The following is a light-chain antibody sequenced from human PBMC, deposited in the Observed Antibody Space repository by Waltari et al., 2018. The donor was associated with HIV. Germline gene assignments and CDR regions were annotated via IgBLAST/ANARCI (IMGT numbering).Light chain of an antibody. Sequence: QSVLTQPPSASGTPGQRVTISCSGSSSNIGSNTVNWYQHLPGTAPKPLIYSNNQRPSGVPDRFSGSKSGTSASLAISGLQSEDEANYYCATWDDSPDGPVFGGGTKLTVL. J-gene: IGLJ3*02. CDR2: SNN. CDR1: SSNIGSNT. V-gene: IGLV1-44*01. CDR3: ATWDDSPDGPV.